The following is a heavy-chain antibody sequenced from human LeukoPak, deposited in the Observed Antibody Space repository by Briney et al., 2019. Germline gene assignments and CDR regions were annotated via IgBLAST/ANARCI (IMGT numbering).Heavy chain of an antibody. D-gene: IGHD6-19*01. CDR2: ISGSGGST. J-gene: IGHJ4*02. CDR1: GFTFSSYG. CDR3: ARGPTRTGWYQDY. V-gene: IGHV3-23*01. Sequence: GGTLRLSCAASGFTFSSYGMSWVRQAPGKGLEWVSAISGSGGSTYYADSVKGRFTISRDNSKNTLYLQMNSLRAEDTAVYYCARGPTRTGWYQDYWGQGTLVTVSS.